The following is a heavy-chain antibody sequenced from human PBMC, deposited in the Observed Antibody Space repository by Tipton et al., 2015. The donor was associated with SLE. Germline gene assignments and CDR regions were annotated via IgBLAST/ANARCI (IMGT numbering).Heavy chain of an antibody. V-gene: IGHV4-4*08. Sequence: TLSLTCTVSGGSISSYYWSWIRQSPGKGLEWIGYIYTSGSTNYNPFLKSRVTISAETSKNQFSLKLSSVTAADTAVYYCARGVERSSPYYFDYWGQGTLVTVSS. CDR1: GGSISSYY. D-gene: IGHD6-6*01. J-gene: IGHJ4*02. CDR2: IYTSGST. CDR3: ARGVERSSPYYFDY.